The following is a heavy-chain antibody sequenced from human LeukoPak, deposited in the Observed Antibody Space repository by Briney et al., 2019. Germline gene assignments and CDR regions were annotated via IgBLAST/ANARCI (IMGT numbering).Heavy chain of an antibody. J-gene: IGHJ4*02. V-gene: IGHV3-30-3*01. D-gene: IGHD6-13*01. Sequence: GGSLRLSCAASGFTFSSYAMHWVRQAPGKGLEWVAVISYDGSNKYYADSVKGRFTISRDNSKNTLYLQMNSLRVEDSAVYYCARAPRYSSSWLYFDYGGQGTLVTVSS. CDR1: GFTFSSYA. CDR3: ARAPRYSSSWLYFDY. CDR2: ISYDGSNK.